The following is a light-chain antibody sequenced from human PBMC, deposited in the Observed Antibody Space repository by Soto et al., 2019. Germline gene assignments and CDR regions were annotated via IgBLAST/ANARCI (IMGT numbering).Light chain of an antibody. CDR2: AAS. CDR3: QQSYHTPLT. Sequence: DSQMTQSPSSLSASVGDRVTIFCRASQSVGSFFQWYKQQPGKAPRLLIYAASTLQSGVPARFSGSGHWTDFTLTNSTLPPEDFATYYCQQSYHTPLTFGGGTKVAV. CDR1: QSVGSF. J-gene: IGKJ4*01. V-gene: IGKV1-39*01.